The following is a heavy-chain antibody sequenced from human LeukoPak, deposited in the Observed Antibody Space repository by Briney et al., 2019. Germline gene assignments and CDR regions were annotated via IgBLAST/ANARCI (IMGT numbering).Heavy chain of an antibody. CDR2: MNPNIGNT. J-gene: IGHJ4*02. CDR3: ARANYYGSGKKDLDY. D-gene: IGHD3-10*01. CDR1: RYIFTTYD. V-gene: IGHV1-8*01. Sequence: ASVKVFCKSCRYIFTTYDNHWVRQATGQGREGMGWMNPNIGNTGYAQKFQGSVTMTRNTSMSTAYMELNSLRPEDTAVYYWARANYYGSGKKDLDYWGQGTLVTVSS.